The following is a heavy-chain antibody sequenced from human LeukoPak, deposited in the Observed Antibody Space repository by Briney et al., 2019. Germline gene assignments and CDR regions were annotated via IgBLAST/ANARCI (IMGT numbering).Heavy chain of an antibody. CDR3: AGGFYYDDTGYYLDDY. Sequence: GGSLRLSCAASGFTFSSYAMSWVRQAPGKGQEWVSAISGSGGSTYYADSVKGRFTISRDNAKNSLYLQMNSLRAEDTAVYYCAGGFYYDDTGYYLDDYWGQGTLVTVSS. CDR1: GFTFSSYA. J-gene: IGHJ4*02. D-gene: IGHD3-22*01. CDR2: ISGSGGST. V-gene: IGHV3-23*01.